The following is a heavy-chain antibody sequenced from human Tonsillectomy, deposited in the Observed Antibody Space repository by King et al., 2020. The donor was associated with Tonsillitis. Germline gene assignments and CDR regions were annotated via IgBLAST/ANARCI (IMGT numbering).Heavy chain of an antibody. Sequence: QLVQSGAEVKNPGSSVKVSCKASGGTFSNYAINWVRQAPGQGLEWMGRSIPLLGITNYAQKFQGRVMISAEKSTSTAYMDLSGLRSEDTAVYYCARDSQYCTTTFCYQAFDSWGQGALVTVSS. D-gene: IGHD2-2*01. J-gene: IGHJ4*02. V-gene: IGHV1-69*09. CDR3: ARDSQYCTTTFCYQAFDS. CDR1: GGTFSNYA. CDR2: SIPLLGIT.